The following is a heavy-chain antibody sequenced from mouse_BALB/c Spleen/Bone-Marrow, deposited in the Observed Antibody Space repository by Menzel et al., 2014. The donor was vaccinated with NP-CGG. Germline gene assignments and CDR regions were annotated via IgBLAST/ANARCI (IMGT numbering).Heavy chain of an antibody. V-gene: IGHV14-3*02. J-gene: IGHJ3*01. CDR2: IDPANGNT. D-gene: IGHD2-4*01. CDR3: AVYDYEGFAY. CDR1: GLNIKDTY. Sequence: VQLQQSGAELVKPGASVKLSCTASGLNIKDTYMHWVKQRPEQGLEWIGRIDPANGNTKYDPKFQGKATITADTSSNTAHLQLSSLTSEDTAVYYCAVYDYEGFAYWGQGTLVTVSA.